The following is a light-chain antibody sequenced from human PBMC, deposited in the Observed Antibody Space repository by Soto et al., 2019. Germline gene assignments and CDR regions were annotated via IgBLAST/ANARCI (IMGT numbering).Light chain of an antibody. Sequence: QSVLTQPPSASGTPGQRVTISCSGSRSNIGSNTVNWYQQLPRMAPKLLIYSNNQRPSGVPDRFSGSKSGTSASLAISGLQSEDEADYYCATWDDSLNAVVFGGGTKLTVL. V-gene: IGLV1-44*01. CDR2: SNN. CDR3: ATWDDSLNAVV. J-gene: IGLJ2*01. CDR1: RSNIGSNT.